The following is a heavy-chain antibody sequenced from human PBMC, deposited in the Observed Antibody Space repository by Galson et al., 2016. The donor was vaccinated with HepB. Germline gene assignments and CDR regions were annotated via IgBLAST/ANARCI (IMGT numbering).Heavy chain of an antibody. J-gene: IGHJ3*02. CDR2: LTSGGSYF. CDR1: GFPFKSYT. V-gene: IGHV3-21*06. Sequence: SLRLSCAASGFPFKSYTMIWVRQAPGEGLEWVASLTSGGSYFSYSDSIRGRFTISRDNAKNSLYLQMNSLRAEDTAVYYCARQGGYSYDYFAFDIWGQGTTVTVSS. D-gene: IGHD5-18*01. CDR3: ARQGGYSYDYFAFDI.